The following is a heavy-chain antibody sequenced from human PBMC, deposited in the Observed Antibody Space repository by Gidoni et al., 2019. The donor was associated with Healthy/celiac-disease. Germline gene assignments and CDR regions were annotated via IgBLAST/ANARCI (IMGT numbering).Heavy chain of an antibody. CDR2: IYHSGST. CDR1: GGSISSSNW. V-gene: IGHV4-4*02. Sequence: QVQLQESGPGLVKPSGTLSLTCAVSGGSISSSNWWSWVRQPPGKGLEWIGEIYHSGSTNYNPSLKSRVTISVDKSKNQFSLKLSSVTAADTAVYYCARVNYGDYGFRLGYYFDYWGQGTLVTVSS. D-gene: IGHD4-17*01. CDR3: ARVNYGDYGFRLGYYFDY. J-gene: IGHJ4*02.